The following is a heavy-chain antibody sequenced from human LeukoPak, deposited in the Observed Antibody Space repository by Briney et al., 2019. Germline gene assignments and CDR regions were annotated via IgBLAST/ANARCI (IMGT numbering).Heavy chain of an antibody. D-gene: IGHD2-2*02. V-gene: IGHV1-18*01. Sequence: ASVKVSCKASGYTFTSYGISWVRQAPGQGLEWMGWISAYHGNTNYAQKLQGRVTMTTDTSTSTAYMELRSLRSDDTAVYYCARGGYCSSTSCYNLKPLDYWGQGTLVTVSS. CDR1: GYTFTSYG. J-gene: IGHJ4*02. CDR2: ISAYHGNT. CDR3: ARGGYCSSTSCYNLKPLDY.